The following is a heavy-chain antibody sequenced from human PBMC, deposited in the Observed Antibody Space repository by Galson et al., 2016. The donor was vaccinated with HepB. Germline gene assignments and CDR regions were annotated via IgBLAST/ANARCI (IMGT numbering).Heavy chain of an antibody. CDR3: AHSRVGATGDYYYGMDV. CDR1: GFSLSTTRMG. D-gene: IGHD1-26*01. CDR2: IYWDDDK. J-gene: IGHJ6*02. V-gene: IGHV2-5*02. Sequence: PALVKPTQTLTLTCTFSGFSLSTTRMGVGWIRQSPGKALEWLALIYWDDDKRYSPSLKSRPTITKDTSKNQVVLIMTNMDPVDTATYYCAHSRVGATGDYYYGMDVWGQGTTVTVSS.